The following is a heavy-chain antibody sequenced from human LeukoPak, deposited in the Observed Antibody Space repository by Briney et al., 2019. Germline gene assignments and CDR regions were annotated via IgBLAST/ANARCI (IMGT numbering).Heavy chain of an antibody. CDR1: GYTFTNYY. Sequence: ASVTVSCKASGYTFTNYYMHWVRQAPGQGLEWMGIINASGDRTSYAQKFQGRVTMTRDTSTSTVYMELSSLISEDTAVYYCARDGPPYPFDKWGQGTLVTVSS. V-gene: IGHV1-46*01. J-gene: IGHJ4*02. CDR3: ARDGPPYPFDK. CDR2: INASGDRT.